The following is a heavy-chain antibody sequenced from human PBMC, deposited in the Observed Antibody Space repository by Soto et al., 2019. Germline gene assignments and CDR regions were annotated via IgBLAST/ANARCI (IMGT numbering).Heavy chain of an antibody. J-gene: IGHJ3*01. CDR3: AKVNFFDTPGTFAV. Sequence: GGSLRLSCAASGFTFSSYAMTWVRLAPGRGLEWVATIAGSGGMTYYTNSVRGRFTISRDNSKNTVSLQMSSLRAEDTAMYFCAKVNFFDTPGTFAVWGQGTPVTVSS. D-gene: IGHD2-15*01. CDR2: IAGSGGMT. V-gene: IGHV3-23*01. CDR1: GFTFSSYA.